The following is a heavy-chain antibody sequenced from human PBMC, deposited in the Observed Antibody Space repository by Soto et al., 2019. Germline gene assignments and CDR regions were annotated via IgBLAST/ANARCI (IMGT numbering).Heavy chain of an antibody. CDR3: AKGGIRVDAVRMDS. Sequence: QVRLGQSGDLVRKPGASVKVSCKASGYTLPSSVITWVRRAPGQGLEGLGWICGYNGNTNYPEKFQDRVTMTTDTTTTTAYMELRSLKSDDTAVYYCAKGGIRVDAVRMDSWGQGTLVTVSS. J-gene: IGHJ5*01. CDR1: GYTLPSSV. V-gene: IGHV1-18*04. CDR2: ICGYNGNT. D-gene: IGHD3-16*01.